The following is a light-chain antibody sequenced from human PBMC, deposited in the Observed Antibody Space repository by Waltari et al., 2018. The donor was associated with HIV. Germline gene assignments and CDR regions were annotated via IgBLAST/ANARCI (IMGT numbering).Light chain of an antibody. J-gene: IGLJ2*01. CDR3: AAWDDSLTGNVI. CDR2: SNN. V-gene: IGLV1-44*01. Sequence: QSVLTQPPSTSGTPGQRVTISCSVSTSNIGSNAVNWYRQLPGTAPKLVIYSNNQRMPGVPDRFTGSKSGTSASLAISGLQSEDEAVYYCAAWDDSLTGNVIFGGGTKLTVL. CDR1: TSNIGSNA.